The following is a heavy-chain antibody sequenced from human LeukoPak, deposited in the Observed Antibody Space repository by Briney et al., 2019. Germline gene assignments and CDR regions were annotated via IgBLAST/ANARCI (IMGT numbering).Heavy chain of an antibody. CDR1: GFNFNNYW. Sequence: GGSLRLSCAASGFNFNNYWMHWVRQAPGKGLVWVSRMNVDGSSISYADHVKGRFTISRDNVKKTLYLQMNSLRAEDTAVYYCAKFWPPSSVVVVPAAPIDYWGQGTLVTVSS. CDR3: AKFWPPSSVVVVPAAPIDY. V-gene: IGHV3-74*01. D-gene: IGHD2-2*01. CDR2: MNVDGSSI. J-gene: IGHJ4*02.